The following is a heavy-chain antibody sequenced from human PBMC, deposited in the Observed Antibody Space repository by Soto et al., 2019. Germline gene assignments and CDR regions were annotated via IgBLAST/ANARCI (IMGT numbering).Heavy chain of an antibody. J-gene: IGHJ4*02. CDR2: ISAGNGHT. CDR3: ATRDPGHY. CDR1: GYTFTSYA. V-gene: IGHV1-3*01. Sequence: GASVKVSCKASGYTFTSYALHGVHQAPGQRLEWMGRISAGNGHTNYAQKFQGRVTMTRDTSTSTVYMELSSLRSEDTAVYYCATRDPGHYWGQGTLVTVSS.